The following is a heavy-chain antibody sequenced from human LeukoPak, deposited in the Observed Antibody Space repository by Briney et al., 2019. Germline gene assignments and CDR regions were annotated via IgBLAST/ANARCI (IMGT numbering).Heavy chain of an antibody. CDR2: ISSSSSYI. V-gene: IGHV3-21*01. CDR1: GFILSQYG. CDR3: ARDYPYCSGGSCYYYYGMDV. J-gene: IGHJ6*02. Sequence: GGSLRLSCAASGFILSQYGFNWVRQAPGKGLEWVSSISSSSSYIYYADSVKGRFTISRDNAKNSLYLQMNSLRAEDTAVYYCARDYPYCSGGSCYYYYGMDVWGQGTTVTVSS. D-gene: IGHD2-15*01.